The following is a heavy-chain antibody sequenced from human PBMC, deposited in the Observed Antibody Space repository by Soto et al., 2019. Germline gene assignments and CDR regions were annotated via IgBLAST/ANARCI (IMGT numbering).Heavy chain of an antibody. V-gene: IGHV1-69*13. CDR2: IIPIFGTA. Sequence: SVKVYCKAAGGTFSSYAISWVRQAPGQGLEWMGGIIPIFGTANYAQKFQGRVTITADESTSTAYMELSSLRSEDTAVYYCARAASQLEDWFDPWGQGTLVTVSS. D-gene: IGHD6-13*01. CDR1: GGTFSSYA. J-gene: IGHJ5*02. CDR3: ARAASQLEDWFDP.